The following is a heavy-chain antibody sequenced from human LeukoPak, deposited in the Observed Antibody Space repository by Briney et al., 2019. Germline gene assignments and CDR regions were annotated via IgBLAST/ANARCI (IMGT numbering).Heavy chain of an antibody. D-gene: IGHD3-9*01. CDR1: GYTFTSYG. CDR3: AREGYDILTGYNNWFDP. Sequence: ASVRVSCKASGYTFTSYGLSWVRQAPGQGLEWMGWISAYNGNTNYAQKLQGRVTMTTDTSTSTAYMELRSLRSDDTAVYYCAREGYDILTGYNNWFDPWGQGTLVTVSS. J-gene: IGHJ5*02. CDR2: ISAYNGNT. V-gene: IGHV1-18*01.